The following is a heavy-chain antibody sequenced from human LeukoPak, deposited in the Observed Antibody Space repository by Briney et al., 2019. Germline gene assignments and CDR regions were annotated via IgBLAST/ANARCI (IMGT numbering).Heavy chain of an antibody. D-gene: IGHD5/OR15-5a*01. CDR3: AKVTVSTVDY. CDR1: GGSISRGGYY. V-gene: IGHV4-31*03. CDR2: IYYSGST. J-gene: IGHJ4*02. Sequence: SETLSLTCTVSGGSISRGGYYWSWIRQHPGKGLEWIGYIYYSGSTYYNPSLKSRVTISVDTSKNQFSLKLSSVTAADTAVYYCAKVTVSTVDYWGQGTLVTVSS.